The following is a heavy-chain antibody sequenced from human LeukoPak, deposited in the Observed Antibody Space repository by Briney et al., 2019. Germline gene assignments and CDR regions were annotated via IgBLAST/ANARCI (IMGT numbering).Heavy chain of an antibody. Sequence: GGSLRLSCAASGLSISNSWMSWFRLAPGKGPEWVANIKQDGSEKYHVDSVKGRFTVSRDNANNLLYLQMNSLRVEDTAVYYCARLQWEPPDYWGQGTLVIVSS. CDR1: GLSISNSW. V-gene: IGHV3-7*03. CDR2: IKQDGSEK. D-gene: IGHD1-26*01. CDR3: ARLQWEPPDY. J-gene: IGHJ4*02.